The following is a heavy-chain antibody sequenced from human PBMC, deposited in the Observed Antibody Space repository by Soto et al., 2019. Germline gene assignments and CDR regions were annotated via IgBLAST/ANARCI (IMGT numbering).Heavy chain of an antibody. V-gene: IGHV1-2*02. Sequence: QVQLVQSGAEVRKPGASVTVSCRSSGDSFNDYYIHWVRQAPGQGFEWMGWINPNGGVTKYAQKFQGGVSMTRDTSIRTAYMQLSRLRSDDTAVYYCARESVGATATLDDYYCYMDVWGTGTTVTVSS. CDR2: INPNGGVT. CDR3: ARESVGATATLDDYYCYMDV. CDR1: GDSFNDYY. D-gene: IGHD1-26*01. J-gene: IGHJ6*03.